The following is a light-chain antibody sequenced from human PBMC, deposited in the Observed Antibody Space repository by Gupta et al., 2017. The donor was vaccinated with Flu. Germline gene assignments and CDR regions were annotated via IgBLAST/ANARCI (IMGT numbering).Light chain of an antibody. CDR3: QSADNSGTYVL. CDR2: KDT. J-gene: IGLJ3*02. V-gene: IGLV3-25*03. CDR1: TLSNQY. Sequence: GQTAKITCSGNTLSNQYTYWYQQKPGQAPVLVIFKDTERPSGIPERFSGSNSGKTVTLTISGVQAEDEAAYYCQSADNSGTYVLFGGGTRLTV.